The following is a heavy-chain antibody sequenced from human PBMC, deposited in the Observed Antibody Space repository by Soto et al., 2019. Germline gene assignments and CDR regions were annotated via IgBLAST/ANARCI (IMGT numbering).Heavy chain of an antibody. CDR2: TIPIFGTA. J-gene: IGHJ6*02. CDR1: GGTFSSYA. D-gene: IGHD3-3*01. Sequence: GASVKVSCKASGGTFSSYAISWVRQAPGQGLEWMGGTIPIFGTANYAQKFQGRVTITADESTSTAYMELSSLRSEDTAVFYFARDTPPPDKGPSNMYYDFWSGKGSGYYYYGMDVWGQGTTVTVSS. V-gene: IGHV1-69*13. CDR3: ARDTPPPDKGPSNMYYDFWSGKGSGYYYYGMDV.